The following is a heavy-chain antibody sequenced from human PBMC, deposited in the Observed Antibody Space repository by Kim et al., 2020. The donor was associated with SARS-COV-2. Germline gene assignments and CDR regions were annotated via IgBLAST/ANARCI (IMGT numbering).Heavy chain of an antibody. CDR1: GYSFTSYW. V-gene: IGHV5-51*01. J-gene: IGHJ5*02. CDR3: AKITMVRGSGMFDWFDP. D-gene: IGHD3-10*01. Sequence: GESLKISCKGSGYSFTSYWIGWVRQMPGKGLEWMGIIYPGDSDTRYSPSFQGQVTISADKSISTAYLQWSSLKASDTAMYYCAKITMVRGSGMFDWFDPWGQGTLVTVSS. CDR2: IYPGDSDT.